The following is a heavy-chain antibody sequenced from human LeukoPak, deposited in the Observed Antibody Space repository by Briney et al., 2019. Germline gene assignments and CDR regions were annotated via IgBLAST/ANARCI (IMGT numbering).Heavy chain of an antibody. D-gene: IGHD3-16*01. J-gene: IGHJ6*03. CDR3: ARRLRIWGYYYMDV. V-gene: IGHV4-38-2*02. Sequence: PSETLSLTCTVSGYSISSGYYWGWIRQPPGKGLEWIGSIYHSGSTYYNPSLKSRVTISVDASKNQFSLKLSSVTAADTAMYYCARRLRIWGYYYMDVWGKGTTVTISS. CDR2: IYHSGST. CDR1: GYSISSGYY.